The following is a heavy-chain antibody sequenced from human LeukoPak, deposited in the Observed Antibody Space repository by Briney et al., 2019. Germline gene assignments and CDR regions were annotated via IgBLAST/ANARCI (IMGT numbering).Heavy chain of an antibody. CDR3: AKFHDSSGYYLH. V-gene: IGHV3-23*01. CDR2: ISGSGDSI. Sequence: PGGSLRLSCAASGFAFNTYAMSWVRQAPGKGLEWVSVISGSGDSIFYADSVKGRFTISRDNSKNTLYLQMNSLRAEDTAVYYCAKFHDSSGYYLHWGQGTLVTVSS. D-gene: IGHD3-22*01. CDR1: GFAFNTYA. J-gene: IGHJ4*02.